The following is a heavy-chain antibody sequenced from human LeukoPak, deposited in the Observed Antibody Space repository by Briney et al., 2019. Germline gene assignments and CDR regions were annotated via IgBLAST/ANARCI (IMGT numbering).Heavy chain of an antibody. CDR2: IYSSGSA. J-gene: IGHJ3*02. D-gene: IGHD2-2*01. CDR1: GDSISSSSYY. V-gene: IGHV4-39*01. Sequence: PSETLSLTCTVSGDSISSSSYYWGWIRQSPGKGLEWIASIYSSGSASYNPSLRSLFTMSVDPSKNHFSLGLTSVTTADTAVYYCARHLGCRSSACPYDGFDIWGQGTMVTVSS. CDR3: ARHLGCRSSACPYDGFDI.